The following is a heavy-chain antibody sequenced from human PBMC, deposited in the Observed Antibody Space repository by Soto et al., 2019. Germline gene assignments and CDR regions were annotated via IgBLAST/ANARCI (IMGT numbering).Heavy chain of an antibody. CDR2: IIPILGIA. CDR3: ARDYYGSGSYYAGDYYYYMDV. CDR1: GGTFSSYT. J-gene: IGHJ6*03. V-gene: IGHV1-69*08. D-gene: IGHD3-10*01. Sequence: QVQLVQSGAEVKKPGSSVKVSCKASGGTFSSYTISWVRQAPGQGLEWMGRIIPILGIANYAQKFQGRVTITEDKSTSTAYMELSSLRSEDTAVYYCARDYYGSGSYYAGDYYYYMDVWGKGTTVTVSS.